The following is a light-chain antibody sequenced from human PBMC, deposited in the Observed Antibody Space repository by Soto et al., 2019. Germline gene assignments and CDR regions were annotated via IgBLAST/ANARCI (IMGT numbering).Light chain of an antibody. V-gene: IGKV2-30*01. J-gene: IGKJ1*01. CDR3: LQGTHWPPT. CDR1: QSLVYSDGNTY. CDR2: KVS. Sequence: DVVMTQSPLSLPVTLGQPASISCRSSQSLVYSDGNTYLTWFQQRPGKSPRRLIYKVSNRDSGVPDRFSGSGSGTDFTLKISRVEADDVGVYYCLQGTHWPPTFGQGTKVDIK.